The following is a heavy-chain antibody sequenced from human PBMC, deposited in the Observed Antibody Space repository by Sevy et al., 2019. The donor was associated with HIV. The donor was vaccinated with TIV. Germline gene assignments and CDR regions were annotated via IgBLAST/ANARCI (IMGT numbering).Heavy chain of an antibody. CDR2: VYYKEVSYTPST. Sequence: SETLSLTCLVSGGSISGTENYWGWVRQTPEKGLEWIGSVYYKEVSYTPSTYYNPSFQSRVPISVDASNKHFSLRLTSGTAADSAVYYCARTRDSSGYWDGLDIWGQGTRVTVSS. D-gene: IGHD3-22*01. CDR1: GGSISGTENY. CDR3: ARTRDSSGYWDGLDI. J-gene: IGHJ3*02. V-gene: IGHV4-39*02.